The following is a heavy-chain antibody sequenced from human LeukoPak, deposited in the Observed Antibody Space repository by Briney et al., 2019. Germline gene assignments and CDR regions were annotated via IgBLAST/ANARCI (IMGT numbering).Heavy chain of an antibody. V-gene: IGHV3-23*01. CDR1: GFPFSNYA. Sequence: PGRSLRLSCVASGFPFSNYALSWVRQAPGKGLECVSVISGDGGSTFYADSVRGRFTISRDNAKNSLYLQMNSLRAEDTSVYFCARLSYWVFEIWGQGTMVTVSS. J-gene: IGHJ3*02. CDR3: ARLSYWVFEI. CDR2: ISGDGGST. D-gene: IGHD2-21*01.